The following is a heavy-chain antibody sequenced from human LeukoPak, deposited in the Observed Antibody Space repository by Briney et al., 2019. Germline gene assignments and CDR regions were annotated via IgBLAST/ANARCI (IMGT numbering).Heavy chain of an antibody. CDR3: ARSSYYYGADALDI. CDR1: GASISSYY. D-gene: IGHD3-10*01. CDR2: IYYSGST. J-gene: IGHJ3*02. V-gene: IGHV4-59*01. Sequence: SETLSLTCTVSGASISSYYWTWIRQPPGKGLEWIGYIYYSGSTNYNPSLKSRVTISVDTSKNQFSRKLSSVTAADTAVYYCARSSYYYGADALDIWGQGTMVTVSS.